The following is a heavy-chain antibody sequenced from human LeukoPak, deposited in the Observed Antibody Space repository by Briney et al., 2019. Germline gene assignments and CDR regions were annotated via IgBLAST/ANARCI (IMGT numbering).Heavy chain of an antibody. CDR1: GYTFTGYY. Sequence: ASVKVSCKASGYTFTGYYMHWVRQAPGQGLEWMGIINPSGGSTSYAQKFQGRVTMTRDMSTSTVYMELSSLRSEDTAVYYCARDPTFRRVGLNWGQGTLVTVSS. V-gene: IGHV1-46*01. J-gene: IGHJ4*02. CDR2: INPSGGST. D-gene: IGHD3-16*01. CDR3: ARDPTFRRVGLN.